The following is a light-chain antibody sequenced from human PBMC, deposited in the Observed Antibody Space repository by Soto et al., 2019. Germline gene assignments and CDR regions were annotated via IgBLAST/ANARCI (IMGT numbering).Light chain of an antibody. CDR2: CAS. Sequence: EIVLTQSPCTLSLSPGERATLSCRASQSVSNNYLAWYQQKPGQAPRLLIYCASTRATGIPARFSGSGSGTDFTLTISRLEPEDFAVYYCQQYNNWPPTFGQGTKVDI. J-gene: IGKJ1*01. V-gene: IGKV3-20*01. CDR3: QQYNNWPPT. CDR1: QSVSNNY.